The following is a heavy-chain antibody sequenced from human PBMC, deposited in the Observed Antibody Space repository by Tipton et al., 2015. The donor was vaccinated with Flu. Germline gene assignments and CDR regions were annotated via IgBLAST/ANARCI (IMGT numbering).Heavy chain of an antibody. CDR3: ARRDYSNYVSDPKNWFNS. Sequence: TLSLSCSVFGDSIDSRYYWAWIRQPPGEGLEWIGNIHREGNSYYSPSLKSRVTMSIDRSKNQFSLEMRPVTASDTAVYYCARRDYSNYVSDPKNWFNSWGLGTLVTVSS. CDR1: GDSIDSRYY. V-gene: IGHV4-38-2*01. J-gene: IGHJ5*01. D-gene: IGHD4-11*01. CDR2: IHREGNS.